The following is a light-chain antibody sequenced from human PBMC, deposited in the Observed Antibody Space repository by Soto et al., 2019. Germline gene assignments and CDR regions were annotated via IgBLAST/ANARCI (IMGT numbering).Light chain of an antibody. Sequence: DIQMTQSPSTLSASVGDRVTITCRASQSISSWLAWYQQKPGKAPKLLIYDASSLESGVPSRFSGSGSGTEFTLTISSLQPDDFAPYYCQQNNSYSTFGQGTKVEI. CDR1: QSISSW. J-gene: IGKJ1*01. V-gene: IGKV1-5*01. CDR3: QQNNSYST. CDR2: DAS.